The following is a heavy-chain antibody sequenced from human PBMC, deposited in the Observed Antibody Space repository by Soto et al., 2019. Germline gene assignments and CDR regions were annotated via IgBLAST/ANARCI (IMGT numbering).Heavy chain of an antibody. J-gene: IGHJ4*02. D-gene: IGHD1-7*01. Sequence: PGGSLRLSCAASGFTFSSYGMHWVRQAPGKGLEWVAVIWYDGSNKYYADSVKGRFTISRDNSKNTLYLQMNSLRAEDTAVYYCARGTVTGTLDYWGQGTLVTVSS. V-gene: IGHV3-33*01. CDR3: ARGTVTGTLDY. CDR2: IWYDGSNK. CDR1: GFTFSSYG.